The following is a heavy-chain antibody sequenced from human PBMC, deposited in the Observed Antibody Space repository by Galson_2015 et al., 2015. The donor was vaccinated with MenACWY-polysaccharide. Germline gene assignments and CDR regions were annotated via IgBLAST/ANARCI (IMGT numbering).Heavy chain of an antibody. J-gene: IGHJ2*01. Sequence: SVKVSCKASGGTFSSYTISWVRQAPGQGLEWMGRIIPILGIANYAQKFQGRVTITADKSTSTAYMELSSLRSEDTAVYYCARDRRRIVHFGSPGWYFDLWGRGTLVTVSS. CDR2: IIPILGIA. D-gene: IGHD2-8*01. CDR1: GGTFSSYT. V-gene: IGHV1-69*04. CDR3: ARDRRRIVHFGSPGWYFDL.